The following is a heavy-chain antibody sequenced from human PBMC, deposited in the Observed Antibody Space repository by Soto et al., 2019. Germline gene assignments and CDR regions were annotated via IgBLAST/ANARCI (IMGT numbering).Heavy chain of an antibody. CDR1: GFSLSTFGKG. CDR3: VSSPDSSPSDY. CDR2: IYWNDDK. V-gene: IGHV2-5*01. Sequence: QITLRESGPTLVKPTQTLTLTCTFSGFSLSTFGKGVGWIRQPRGKAPEWLALIYWNDDKRYNPSLSNRLTIANDTSKNLVVLTMTNVDPVDTATYYCVSSPDSSPSDYWGRGTLVTVSS. D-gene: IGHD6-13*01. J-gene: IGHJ4*02.